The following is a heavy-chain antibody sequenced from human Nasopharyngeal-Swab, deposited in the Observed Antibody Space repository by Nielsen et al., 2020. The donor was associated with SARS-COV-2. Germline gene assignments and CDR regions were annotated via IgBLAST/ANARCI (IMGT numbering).Heavy chain of an antibody. V-gene: IGHV3-21*01. CDR2: ISSSSSYI. J-gene: IGHJ4*02. D-gene: IGHD3-22*01. CDR3: SFFLLFQEYYYDSSGYWGIDY. Sequence: GESLKISCAASGFTFSSYSMNWVRQAPGKGLEWVSSISSSSSYIYYADSVKGRFTISRDNAKNSLYLQMNSLRAEDTAVYYFSFFLLFQEYYYDSSGYWGIDYWGQGTLVTVSS. CDR1: GFTFSSYS.